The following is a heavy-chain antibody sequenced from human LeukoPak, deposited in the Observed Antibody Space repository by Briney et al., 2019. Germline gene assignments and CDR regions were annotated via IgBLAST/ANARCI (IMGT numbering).Heavy chain of an antibody. J-gene: IGHJ4*02. CDR2: IYHSGST. CDR1: GYSISSGYY. D-gene: IGHD3-22*01. V-gene: IGHV4-38-2*02. Sequence: SETLSLTCTVSGYSISSGYYWGWIRQPPGKGLEWIGSIYHSGSTYYNPSLKSRVTISVDTSKNQFSLKLSSVTAADTAVYYCARQHSSGYYYAPNWGQGTLVTVSS. CDR3: ARQHSSGYYYAPN.